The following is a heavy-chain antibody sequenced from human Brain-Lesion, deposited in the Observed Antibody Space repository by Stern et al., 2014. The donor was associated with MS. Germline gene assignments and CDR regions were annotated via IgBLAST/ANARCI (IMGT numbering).Heavy chain of an antibody. CDR1: GYTLTELS. J-gene: IGHJ4*02. CDR3: ATLSPGAGGNYYRHFDY. D-gene: IGHD1-26*01. V-gene: IGHV1-24*01. CDR2: FYPEDGET. Sequence: VQLVQSGAEVKKPGASVKVSCKVSGYTLTELSMHWVRQAPRKGLEWMGGFYPEDGETIYAQKFQGRVTMTEDTSTDTAYMELSSLRSEDTAVYYGATLSPGAGGNYYRHFDYWGQGTLVTVSS.